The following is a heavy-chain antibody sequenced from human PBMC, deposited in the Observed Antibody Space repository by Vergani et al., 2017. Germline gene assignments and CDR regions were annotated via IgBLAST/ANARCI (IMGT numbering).Heavy chain of an antibody. D-gene: IGHD3-10*01. CDR3: ARGVTMVRGVSDFDH. CDR1: GFTFSSYS. V-gene: IGHV3-21*01. Sequence: EVQLVESGGGLVKPGGSLRLSCAASGFTFSSYSMNWVRQAPGKGLEWVSSISSSSSYIYYADSVKGRFTISRDNAKNSLYLQMNSLRAEDTAVYYCARGVTMVRGVSDFDHWGQGTTVTVSS. CDR2: ISSSSSYI. J-gene: IGHJ4*03.